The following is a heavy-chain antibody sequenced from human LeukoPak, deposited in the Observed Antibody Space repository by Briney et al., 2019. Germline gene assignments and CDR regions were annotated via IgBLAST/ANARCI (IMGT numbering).Heavy chain of an antibody. CDR2: MNPNSGNT. J-gene: IGHJ6*03. D-gene: IGHD3-10*01. V-gene: IGHV1-8*03. CDR3: ATFYGSGSYPKYYYYYYMDV. CDR1: GYTFTSYD. Sequence: ASVKVSCKASGYTFTSYDINWVRQATGQGLEWMGWMNPNSGNTGYAQKFQGRVTITRNTSISTAYMELSSLRSEDTAVYYCATFYGSGSYPKYYYYYYMDVWGKGTTVTVSS.